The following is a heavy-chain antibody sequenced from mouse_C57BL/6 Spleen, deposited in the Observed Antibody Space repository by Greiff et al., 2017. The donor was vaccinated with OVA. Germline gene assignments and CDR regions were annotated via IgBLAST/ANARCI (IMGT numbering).Heavy chain of an antibody. CDR2: IYPGDGDT. CDR3: AREAPYAMDY. CDR1: GYAFSSSW. V-gene: IGHV1-82*01. J-gene: IGHJ4*01. Sequence: QVQLQQSGPELVKPGASVKISCKASGYAFSSSWMNWVKQRPGKGLEWIGRIYPGDGDTNYNGKFTGKATLTADKSSSTAYMQLSSLTSEDSAVDFCAREAPYAMDYWGQGTSVTVSS.